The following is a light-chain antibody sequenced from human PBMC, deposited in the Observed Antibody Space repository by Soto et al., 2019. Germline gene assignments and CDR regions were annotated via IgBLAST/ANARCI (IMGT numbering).Light chain of an antibody. V-gene: IGLV1-40*01. Sequence: QSVLTQPPSVSGAPGQGVTISCAGTSSNIGAGYDEHWYQQVPGTAPKLLIYTNSNRPSGVPDRFSGSKSGTSASLAITGLQIADESDYYCQSYDSSLSALVFGGGTKVTVL. CDR2: TNS. CDR3: QSYDSSLSALV. J-gene: IGLJ2*01. CDR1: SSNIGAGYD.